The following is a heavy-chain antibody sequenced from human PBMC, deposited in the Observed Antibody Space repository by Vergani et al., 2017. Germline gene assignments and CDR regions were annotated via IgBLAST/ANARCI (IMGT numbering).Heavy chain of an antibody. CDR1: GGSISSYY. D-gene: IGHD3-3*01. Sequence: QVQLQESGPGLVKPSETLSLTCTVSGGSISSYYWSWIRQPPGKGPEWIGNIYYSGSSNYNPSLKSRDTISVDTSKNQFSLKLSSVTAADTAVYYCARDMTMFGSGYMDVWGKGTTVTVSS. CDR2: IYYSGSS. V-gene: IGHV4-59*01. CDR3: ARDMTMFGSGYMDV. J-gene: IGHJ6*03.